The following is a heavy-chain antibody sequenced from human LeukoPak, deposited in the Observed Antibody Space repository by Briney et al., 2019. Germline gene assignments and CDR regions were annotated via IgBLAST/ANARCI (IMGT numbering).Heavy chain of an antibody. J-gene: IGHJ6*02. CDR2: INHSGST. CDR1: GGSFSGYY. D-gene: IGHD2-15*01. CDR3: ARVPRVRFPSGGKRDYYYGMDV. Sequence: PSETLSLTCAVYGGSFSGYYWSWIRQPPGKGLEWIGEINHSGSTNYNPSLKSRVTISADTSKNQFSLKLSSVTAADTAVYYCARVPRVRFPSGGKRDYYYGMDVWGQGTTVTVSS. V-gene: IGHV4-34*01.